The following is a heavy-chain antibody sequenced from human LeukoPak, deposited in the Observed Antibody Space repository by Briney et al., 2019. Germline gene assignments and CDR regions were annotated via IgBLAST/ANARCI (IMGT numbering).Heavy chain of an antibody. CDR2: GTPYDGQT. D-gene: IGHD2-21*02. V-gene: IGHV1-18*01. Sequence: ASATVSFKCSGFTLTSYGICWVRHPHAQGHERMGCGTPYDGQTYYAPNFEDRVTITTDTSTNNVYMELTSLRPDETAIYYCARRRIVVTKAGLYYFDYWGQGTQVSVSS. CDR3: ARRRIVVTKAGLYYFDY. J-gene: IGHJ4*02. CDR1: GFTLTSYG.